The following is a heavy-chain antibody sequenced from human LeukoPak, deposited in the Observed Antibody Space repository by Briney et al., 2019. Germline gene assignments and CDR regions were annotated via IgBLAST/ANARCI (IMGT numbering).Heavy chain of an antibody. J-gene: IGHJ6*02. V-gene: IGHV4-59*01. CDR3: ARVGLGGYYCYYYGMDV. CDR2: IYYSGST. CDR1: GGSISSYY. Sequence: SETLSLTCTVSGGSISSYYWSWIRQPPGKGLEWIGYIYYSGSTNYNPSLKSRVAISVDTSKNQFSLKLSSVTAADTAVYYCARVGLGGYYCYYYGMDVWGQGTTVTVSS. D-gene: IGHD3-3*01.